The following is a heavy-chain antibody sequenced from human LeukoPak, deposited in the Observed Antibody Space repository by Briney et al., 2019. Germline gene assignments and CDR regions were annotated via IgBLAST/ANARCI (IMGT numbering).Heavy chain of an antibody. J-gene: IGHJ4*02. V-gene: IGHV3-30*18. Sequence: GGSLRLSCAASGFTFSSYGMHWVRQAPGKGLEWVAVISYDGSNKYYADSVKGRFTISRDNSKNTLYMQVNSLRAEDTAVYYCAKGSSSWYGGYFEYWGRGTLVTASS. CDR1: GFTFSSYG. CDR3: AKGSSSWYGGYFEY. CDR2: ISYDGSNK. D-gene: IGHD6-13*01.